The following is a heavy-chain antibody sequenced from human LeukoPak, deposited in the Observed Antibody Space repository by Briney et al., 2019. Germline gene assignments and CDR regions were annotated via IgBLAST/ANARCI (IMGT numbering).Heavy chain of an antibody. V-gene: IGHV1-2*02. CDR3: ARETGYSSSPAP. CDR1: GYTFTGYY. CDR2: INPNSGGT. Sequence: ASVKVSCKASGYTFTGYYMHWVRQAPGQGLEWMGWINPNSGGTNYAQKFQGRVTMTRDTSISTAYMELSRLRSDDTAVYYCARETGYSSSPAPWGQGTLVTVSS. J-gene: IGHJ5*02. D-gene: IGHD6-13*01.